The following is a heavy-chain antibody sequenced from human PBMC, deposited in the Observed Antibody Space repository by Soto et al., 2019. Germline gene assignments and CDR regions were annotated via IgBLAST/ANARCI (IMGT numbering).Heavy chain of an antibody. D-gene: IGHD6-13*01. Sequence: EVQLLESGGGLVQPGGSLRLSCAASGFTFSSYAMSWVRQAPGKGLEWVSAISGSGGSTYYADSVKGRFTISRDNSKNTLYLQMNSLRAEDTAVYYCAKPQLLPYSSSWYFDHWGQGTLVTVSS. J-gene: IGHJ5*02. V-gene: IGHV3-23*01. CDR1: GFTFSSYA. CDR2: ISGSGGST. CDR3: AKPQLLPYSSSWYFDH.